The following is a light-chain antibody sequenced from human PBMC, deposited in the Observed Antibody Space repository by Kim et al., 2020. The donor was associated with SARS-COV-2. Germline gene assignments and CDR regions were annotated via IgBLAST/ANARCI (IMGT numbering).Light chain of an antibody. CDR2: KDS. J-gene: IGLJ2*01. CDR3: QAWDDSSAI. CDR1: RLGKKY. V-gene: IGLV3-1*01. Sequence: VAPGQTATIACSGDRLGKKYVHWYQQKSGQPPVVVIYKDSKRPSGIPERLSGSNSGGTATLTISGAQPLDEADYYCQAWDDSSAIFGGGTQLTVL.